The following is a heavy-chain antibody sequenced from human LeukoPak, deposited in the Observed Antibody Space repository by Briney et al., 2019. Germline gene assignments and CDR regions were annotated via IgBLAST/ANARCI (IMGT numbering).Heavy chain of an antibody. CDR2: IYSGGST. CDR1: GFTVSSNY. J-gene: IGHJ4*02. D-gene: IGHD3-10*01. V-gene: IGHV3-53*01. Sequence: PGGSLRLSCAASGFTVSSNYMSWVRQAPGKGLEWVSVIYSGGSTYYADSVKGRFTISRGNSKNTLYLQMNSLRAEDAAVFYCARMDYYTSGTYTYPNFDYWGQGTLVTVSS. CDR3: ARMDYYTSGTYTYPNFDY.